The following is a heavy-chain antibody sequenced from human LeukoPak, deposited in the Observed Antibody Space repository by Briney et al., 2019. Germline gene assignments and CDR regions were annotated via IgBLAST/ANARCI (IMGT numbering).Heavy chain of an antibody. V-gene: IGHV4-59*08. J-gene: IGHJ4*02. CDR3: ARAVSGRFDY. CDR2: IYYSGST. CDR1: GGSMSPYH. Sequence: SETLSLTCTVSGGSMSPYHWGWIRQPPGKGLEWTGYIYYSGSTNYNPSLKSRVTISVDTSKNQFSLKLSSVTAADTAIYYCARAVSGRFDYWGPGTLVTVSS. D-gene: IGHD6-19*01.